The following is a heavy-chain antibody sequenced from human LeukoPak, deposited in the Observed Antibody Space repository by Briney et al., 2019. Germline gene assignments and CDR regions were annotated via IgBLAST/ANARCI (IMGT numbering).Heavy chain of an antibody. CDR3: VRGSWFDY. CDR1: GFTFSQYT. CDR2: ISNNGGST. J-gene: IGHJ5*01. Sequence: EAGGSLRLSCSASGFTFSQYTMYWVRQAPGKGLEYVSSISNNGGSTNYADSVKGRFTISRDNSKDTLYLQTSSLRPEDTAMYYCVRGSWFDYWGQGTLVTVSS. V-gene: IGHV3-64D*06.